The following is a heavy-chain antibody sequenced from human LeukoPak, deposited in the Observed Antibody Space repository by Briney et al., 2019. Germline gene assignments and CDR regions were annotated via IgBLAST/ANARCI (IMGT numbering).Heavy chain of an antibody. J-gene: IGHJ4*02. CDR3: AREILGRYCSGGSCYYFDY. V-gene: IGHV4-38-2*02. CDR1: GYSISSGYY. D-gene: IGHD2-15*01. Sequence: SETLSLTCTVSGYSISSGYYWGWIRQPPGKGLEWIGGIYHSGSTYYNPSLKSRVTISVDTSKNQFSLKLSSVTAADTAVYYCAREILGRYCSGGSCYYFDYWGQGTLVTVSS. CDR2: IYHSGST.